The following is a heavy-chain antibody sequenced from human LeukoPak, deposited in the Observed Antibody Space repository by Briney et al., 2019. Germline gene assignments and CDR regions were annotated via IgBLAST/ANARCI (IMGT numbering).Heavy chain of an antibody. CDR2: ISYDGNNK. CDR3: AKLPWLGGDAFDV. D-gene: IGHD4-23*01. J-gene: IGHJ3*01. V-gene: IGHV3-30*18. Sequence: GGSLRLSCAASGFTFSNAWMNWVRQAPGKGLEWVAVISYDGNNKYYADSVKGRFTISRDNSKNTLYLQMNSLRAEDTAVYYCAKLPWLGGDAFDVWGQGTMVTVSS. CDR1: GFTFSNAW.